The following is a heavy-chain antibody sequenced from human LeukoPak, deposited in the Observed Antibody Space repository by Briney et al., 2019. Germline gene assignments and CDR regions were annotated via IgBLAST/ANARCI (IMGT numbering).Heavy chain of an antibody. D-gene: IGHD3-9*01. CDR1: GGSISSYY. CDR3: ARGYYDILTGPHPYFDY. J-gene: IGHJ4*02. V-gene: IGHV4-59*01. CDR2: IYYSGST. Sequence: PSETLSLTCSVSGGSISSYYWSWIRQPPGKGLEWIGYIYYSGSTNYNPSLKSRVTISVDTSKNQFSLKLSSVTAADTAVYYCARGYYDILTGPHPYFDYWGQGNLVTVSS.